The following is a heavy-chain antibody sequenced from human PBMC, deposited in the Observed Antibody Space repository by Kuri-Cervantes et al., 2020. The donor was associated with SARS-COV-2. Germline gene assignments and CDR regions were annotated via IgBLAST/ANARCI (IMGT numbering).Heavy chain of an antibody. J-gene: IGHJ4*02. D-gene: IGHD2-8*02. CDR1: GYTFTGYY. CDR2: INPNNGGK. V-gene: IGHV1-2*02. Sequence: ASVKVSCKASGYTFTGYYMHWVRQAPGQGLEWMGWINPNNGGKNYGQNFQGRVTMTRDTSINTAYMELSRLTSEDTAIYYCYCAPKEGFDSWGQGTLVTVSS. CDR3: YCAPKEGFDS.